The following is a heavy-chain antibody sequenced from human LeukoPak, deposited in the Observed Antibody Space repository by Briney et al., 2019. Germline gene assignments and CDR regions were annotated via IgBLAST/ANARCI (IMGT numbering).Heavy chain of an antibody. Sequence: ASVKVSCMASGGTFSSYAISWVRQAPGQGLEWMGRIIPILGIANYAQKFQGRVTITADKSTSTAYMELSSLRSEDTAVYYCASNLRSGYGYYGMDVWGQGTTVTVSS. CDR3: ASNLRSGYGYYGMDV. J-gene: IGHJ6*02. CDR2: IIPILGIA. V-gene: IGHV1-69*04. CDR1: GGTFSSYA. D-gene: IGHD5-12*01.